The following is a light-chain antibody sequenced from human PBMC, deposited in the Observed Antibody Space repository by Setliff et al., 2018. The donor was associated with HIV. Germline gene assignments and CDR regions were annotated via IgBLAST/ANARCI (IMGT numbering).Light chain of an antibody. CDR2: EVI. CDR3: TSYGNNIWV. Sequence: QSVLTQPVSVSGSPGQSITISCTGASSDIGGYNYVSWYQQHPGRAPKLIIYEVINRPSGVSHRFSGSKSGNAASLTISGLQAEDEADYYCTSYGNNIWVFGGGTKVTVL. V-gene: IGLV2-14*03. CDR1: SSDIGGYNY. J-gene: IGLJ3*02.